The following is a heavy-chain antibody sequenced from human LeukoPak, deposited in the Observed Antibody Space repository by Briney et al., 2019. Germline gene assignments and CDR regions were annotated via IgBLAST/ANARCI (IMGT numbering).Heavy chain of an antibody. CDR1: GFTFSSYG. V-gene: IGHV3-33*01. CDR3: ATENDYDPRFDY. CDR2: IWYDGSNK. J-gene: IGHJ4*02. Sequence: PGRSLRLSCAASGFTFSSYGMHWVRQAPGKGLEWVAVIWYDGSNKYYADSVKGRFTISRDNSKNTLYLQMNSLRAEDTAVYYCATENDYDPRFDYWSQATLVTVPS. D-gene: IGHD4-17*01.